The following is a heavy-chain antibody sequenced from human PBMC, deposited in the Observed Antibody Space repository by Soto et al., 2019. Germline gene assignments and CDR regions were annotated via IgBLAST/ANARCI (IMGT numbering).Heavy chain of an antibody. J-gene: IGHJ4*02. CDR1: GGSVSDKTYY. CDR2: VYYSGTT. D-gene: IGHD4-17*01. CDR3: ARTTAVPNTLRSRYFFDY. Sequence: SETLSLTCSVSGGSVSDKTYYWSWIRQPPEKRLEWIGYVYYSGTTNYNPSLKSRVTISVDLSKNRFSLRLSSVTTADTALYYCARTTAVPNTLRSRYFFDYWGQGTLVTVSS. V-gene: IGHV4-61*01.